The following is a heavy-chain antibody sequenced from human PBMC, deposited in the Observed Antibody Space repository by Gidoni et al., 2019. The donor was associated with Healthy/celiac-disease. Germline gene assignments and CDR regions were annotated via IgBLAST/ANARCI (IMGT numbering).Heavy chain of an antibody. CDR1: EFPFGAFW. D-gene: IGHD2-2*02. J-gene: IGHJ4*02. Sequence: EVQLVESGGGLVQPGGSLRLSCAASEFPFGAFWISWVRRDPGKGLEWVAKIKQDGSEKYYVDSVKGRFTISRDNAKNSLYLQMNSLRAEDTAVYYCAREPLYCSSTSCYRAAHSDYWGQGTLVTVSS. CDR2: IKQDGSEK. CDR3: AREPLYCSSTSCYRAAHSDY. V-gene: IGHV3-7*03.